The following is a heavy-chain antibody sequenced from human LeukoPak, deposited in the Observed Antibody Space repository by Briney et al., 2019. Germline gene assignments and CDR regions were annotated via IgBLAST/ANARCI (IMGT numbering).Heavy chain of an antibody. V-gene: IGHV3-23*01. CDR3: AKDHCSSTSCYAKEDIVVVVAATKFDY. J-gene: IGHJ4*02. CDR2: ISGSGGST. D-gene: IGHD2-15*01. Sequence: GGSLRLSCAASGFTFSSYAMSWARQAPGKGLERVSAISGSGGSTYYADSVKGRFTISRDNSKNTLYLQMNSLRAEDTAVYYCAKDHCSSTSCYAKEDIVVVVAATKFDYWGQGTLVTVSS. CDR1: GFTFSSYA.